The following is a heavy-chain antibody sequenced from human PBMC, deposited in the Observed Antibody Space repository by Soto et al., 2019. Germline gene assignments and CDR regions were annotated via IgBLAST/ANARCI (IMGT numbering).Heavy chain of an antibody. CDR2: INTGNGNT. CDR1: GYTFTSYA. V-gene: IGHV1-3*04. J-gene: IGHJ6*02. Sequence: ASVKVSCKASGYTFTSYAIHWVRQAPGQRLEWMGWINTGNGNTKYPQKFRAGVTITMDTSATTAYIELSSLRSEDTAVYYCARDRVNCNYRRYGTDVWGQGTTVTVSS. D-gene: IGHD1-7*01. CDR3: ARDRVNCNYRRYGTDV.